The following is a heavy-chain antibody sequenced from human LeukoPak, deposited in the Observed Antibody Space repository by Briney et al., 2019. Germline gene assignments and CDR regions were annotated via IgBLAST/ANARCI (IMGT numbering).Heavy chain of an antibody. Sequence: SETLSLTCAVYGGSFSGYYWSWIRQPPGKGLEWIGEINHSGSTNYNPSLKSRVTISVDTSKNQFSLKLSSVTAADTAMYYCAREVADYGGYYYYHYMDVWGKGTTVTISS. CDR1: GGSFSGYY. D-gene: IGHD4-23*01. CDR2: INHSGST. J-gene: IGHJ6*03. V-gene: IGHV4-34*01. CDR3: AREVADYGGYYYYHYMDV.